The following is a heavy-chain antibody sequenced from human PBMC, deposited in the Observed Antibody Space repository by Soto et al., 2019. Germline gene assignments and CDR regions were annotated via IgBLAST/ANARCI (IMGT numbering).Heavy chain of an antibody. CDR2: MDQDGSKE. V-gene: IGHV3-7*05. D-gene: IGHD3-16*01. J-gene: IGHJ4*02. CDR1: GFTFSNYW. Sequence: GGSLRLSCAASGFTFSNYWMSRVRQAPGKGLEWVANMDQDGSKEYYVDSVKGRFTISRDNAKKSLYLQVNSLRAEDTAVYYCARDLYGPYDYWGQGTLVTVSS. CDR3: ARDLYGPYDY.